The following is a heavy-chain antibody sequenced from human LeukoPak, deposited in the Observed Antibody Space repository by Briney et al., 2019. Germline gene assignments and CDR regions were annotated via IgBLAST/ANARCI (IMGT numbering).Heavy chain of an antibody. V-gene: IGHV5-51*01. J-gene: IGHJ3*02. D-gene: IGHD6-19*01. CDR2: IYPGDSDT. CDR1: GYSFTSYW. CDR3: ARRGSSSGWYETSFDAFDI. Sequence: GESLKISCKGSGYSFTSYWIGWVRQMSGKGLEWMGIIYPGDSDTRYSPPFQGRVTISADKSISTAYLQWSSLKASDTAMYYCARRGSSSGWYETSFDAFDIWGQGTMVTVSS.